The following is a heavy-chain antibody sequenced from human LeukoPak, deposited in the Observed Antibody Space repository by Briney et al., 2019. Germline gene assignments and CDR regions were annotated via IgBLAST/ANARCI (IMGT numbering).Heavy chain of an antibody. V-gene: IGHV3-33*01. CDR1: GFTFSNYG. CDR2: IWSDGSNQ. D-gene: IGHD6-6*01. J-gene: IGHJ4*02. CDR3: ARDLPYSSSSTPDY. Sequence: PGGSLRLSCAASGFTFSNYGMHWVRQAPGKGLEWVAVIWSDGSNQYYADSVKGRFTISRDNSKNTLSLQMSSLRAEDTAVYYCARDLPYSSSSTPDYWGQGTLVTVSS.